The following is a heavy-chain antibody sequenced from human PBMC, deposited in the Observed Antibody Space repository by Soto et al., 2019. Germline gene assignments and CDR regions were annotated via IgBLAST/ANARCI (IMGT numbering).Heavy chain of an antibody. CDR1: GGSFSGYY. CDR3: ARESGLPENWFDP. CDR2: INHSGST. J-gene: IGHJ5*02. Sequence: QVQLQQWGAGLLKPSETLSLTCAVYGGSFSGYYWSWIRQPSGKGLEWIGEINHSGSTNYNPSLKSRVTISVDTSKNQFSLKLSSVTAADTAVYYCARESGLPENWFDPWGQGTLVTVSS. V-gene: IGHV4-34*01. D-gene: IGHD2-2*01.